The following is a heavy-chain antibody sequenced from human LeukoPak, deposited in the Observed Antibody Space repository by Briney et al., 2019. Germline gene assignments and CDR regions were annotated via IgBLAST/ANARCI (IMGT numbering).Heavy chain of an antibody. V-gene: IGHV1-18*01. Sequence: ASVKVSCKASGYTFTSYGIAWVRQAPGQGLQWMGWISANNGDTSYSQKLQGRVTMTTDTSTSTAYMELRSLRSDDTAVYYCARDLIDFWGGYRGNKYFQHWGQGTLVTVSS. CDR1: GYTFTSYG. J-gene: IGHJ1*01. D-gene: IGHD3-3*01. CDR3: ARDLIDFWGGYRGNKYFQH. CDR2: ISANNGDT.